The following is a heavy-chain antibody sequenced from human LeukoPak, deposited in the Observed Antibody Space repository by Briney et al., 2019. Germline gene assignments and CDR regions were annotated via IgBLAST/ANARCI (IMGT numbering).Heavy chain of an antibody. CDR1: GYSFTSYW. Sequence: GESLKISRKGSGYSFTSYWIGWVRQMPGKGLEWMGIIYPGDSDIRNSPSFQGQVTISVDKSISTAYLQWSSLKASDTAMYYCARMGVATGGAFDIWGQGTMVTVSS. J-gene: IGHJ3*02. V-gene: IGHV5-51*01. CDR3: ARMGVATGGAFDI. CDR2: IYPGDSDI. D-gene: IGHD5-12*01.